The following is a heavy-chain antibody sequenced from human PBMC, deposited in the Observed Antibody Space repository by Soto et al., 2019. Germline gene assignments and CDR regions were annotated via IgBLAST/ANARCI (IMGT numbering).Heavy chain of an antibody. Sequence: QVQLVQSGAEVKKPGSSVKVSCKASGGTFSSYAISWVRQAPGQGLEWMGGIIPIFGTANYAQKFQGRVTISADESTSTAYMELSSLRSEDTAVYYCARDRGIAAAGRTSYYYYGMDVWGQGTTVTVSS. CDR1: GGTFSSYA. CDR2: IIPIFGTA. D-gene: IGHD6-13*01. J-gene: IGHJ6*02. CDR3: ARDRGIAAAGRTSYYYYGMDV. V-gene: IGHV1-69*01.